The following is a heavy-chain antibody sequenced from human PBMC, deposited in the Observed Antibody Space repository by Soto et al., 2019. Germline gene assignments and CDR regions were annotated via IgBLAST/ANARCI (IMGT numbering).Heavy chain of an antibody. D-gene: IGHD6-19*01. CDR2: ISYDGSNK. J-gene: IGHJ6*02. CDR3: ARGSSGSTYYYYGMDV. CDR1: GFTFSSYA. Sequence: PGGSLRLSCAASGFTFSSYAMHWVRQAPGKGLEWVAVISYDGSNKYYADSVKGRFTISRDNPKNTLYLQMNSLRAEDTAVYYCARGSSGSTYYYYGMDVWGQGTTATVSS. V-gene: IGHV3-30-3*01.